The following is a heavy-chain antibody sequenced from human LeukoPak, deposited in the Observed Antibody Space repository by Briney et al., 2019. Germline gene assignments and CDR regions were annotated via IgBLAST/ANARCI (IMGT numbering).Heavy chain of an antibody. CDR3: AKDQRPYYYDSSGYSYAFDI. CDR1: GFTFSSYG. J-gene: IGHJ3*02. CDR2: IWYDGSNK. Sequence: PGRSLRLSCAASGFTFSSYGMHWVRQAPGKGLEWVAVIWYDGSNKYYADSVKGRFTISRDNSKNTLYLQMNSLRAEDTAVYYCAKDQRPYYYDSSGYSYAFDIWGQGTMVTVSS. V-gene: IGHV3-33*06. D-gene: IGHD3-22*01.